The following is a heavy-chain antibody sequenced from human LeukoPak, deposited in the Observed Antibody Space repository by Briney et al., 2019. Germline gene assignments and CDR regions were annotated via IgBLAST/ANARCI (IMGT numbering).Heavy chain of an antibody. V-gene: IGHV3-74*01. CDR3: ATKQWLAPPPDS. CDR2: INTDETVT. D-gene: IGHD6-19*01. J-gene: IGHJ4*02. CDR1: GFTFSKYW. Sequence: GGSLRLSCAASGFTFSKYWMLWVRQAPGKGLESVSRINTDETVTNYADSVKGRFTVSRDNADHTMFLQMNSVRDEDTAVYYCATKQWLAPPPDSWGQGPRSPSPQ.